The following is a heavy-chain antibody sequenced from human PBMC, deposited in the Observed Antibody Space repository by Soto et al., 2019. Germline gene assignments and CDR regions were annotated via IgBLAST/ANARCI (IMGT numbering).Heavy chain of an antibody. J-gene: IGHJ6*02. D-gene: IGHD3-3*01. CDR3: ASGGRFVEWLSNRYYGMYV. CDR2: MNPNSGNT. V-gene: IGHV1-8*01. CDR1: GYTFTSYD. Sequence: QVQLVQSGAEVKKPGASVKVSCKASGYTFTSYDINWVRQATGQGLEWMGWMNPNSGNTGYAQKFQGTVTMTRNTSISTSYMELSSLGSEDTALYSLASGGRFVEWLSNRYYGMYVWGQGTTVTFSS.